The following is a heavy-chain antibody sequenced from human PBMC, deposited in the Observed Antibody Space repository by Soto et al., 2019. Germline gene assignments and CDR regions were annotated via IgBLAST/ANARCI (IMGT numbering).Heavy chain of an antibody. V-gene: IGHV4-31*03. Sequence: QVQLQESGPGLVKPSQTLSLTCSVSGGSFSSDSFIWSWVRQFPGKGLEWIGYINYSGTTYYNPSLWSRITMSVDTSKNQFSLNLSSVSAADTGVYYCARDHKWDGMDVWGQGTTVTVSS. J-gene: IGHJ6*02. CDR1: GGSFSSDSFI. CDR3: ARDHKWDGMDV. CDR2: INYSGTT. D-gene: IGHD1-26*01.